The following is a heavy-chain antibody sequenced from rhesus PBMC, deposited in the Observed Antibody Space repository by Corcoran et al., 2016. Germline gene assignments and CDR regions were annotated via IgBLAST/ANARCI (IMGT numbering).Heavy chain of an antibody. CDR3: ARSPLAATGKIFDY. CDR1: GGSFSSYW. CDR2: INGNSGST. D-gene: IGHD6-25*01. Sequence: QVQLQESGPGLVKPSETLSLTCAVSGGSFSSYWWSWIRQPPGKGLEWIGEINGNSGSTNYNPSLKSRVTISKDASKNQFSLKLSSVTAADTAVFYCARSPLAATGKIFDYWGQGVLVTVSS. V-gene: IGHV4-80*01. J-gene: IGHJ4*01.